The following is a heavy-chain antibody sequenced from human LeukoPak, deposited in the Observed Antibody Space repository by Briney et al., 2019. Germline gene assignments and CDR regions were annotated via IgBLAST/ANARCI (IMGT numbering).Heavy chain of an antibody. Sequence: PGGSLRLSCAASGFTFSSYGMHWVRQAPGKGLEWVAVIWYDGSNKYYADSVKGRFTIPRDNSKNTLYLQMNSLRAEDTAVYYCARGDDIVVVPAAHADYWGQGTLVTVSS. CDR1: GFTFSSYG. J-gene: IGHJ4*02. V-gene: IGHV3-33*01. CDR3: ARGDDIVVVPAAHADY. CDR2: IWYDGSNK. D-gene: IGHD2-2*01.